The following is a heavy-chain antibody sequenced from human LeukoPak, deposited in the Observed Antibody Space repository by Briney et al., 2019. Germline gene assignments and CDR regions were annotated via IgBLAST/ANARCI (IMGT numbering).Heavy chain of an antibody. CDR2: ISGSGGST. J-gene: IGHJ4*02. D-gene: IGHD2-15*01. Sequence: GGTLRLSCAASGFTFSSYGMSWVRQAPGKGLEWVSAISGSGGSTYYADSVKGRFTISRDNSKNTLYLQMNSLRAEDTAVYYCAKGDVVVVAGFDYWGQGTLVTVSS. CDR1: GFTFSSYG. V-gene: IGHV3-23*01. CDR3: AKGDVVVVAGFDY.